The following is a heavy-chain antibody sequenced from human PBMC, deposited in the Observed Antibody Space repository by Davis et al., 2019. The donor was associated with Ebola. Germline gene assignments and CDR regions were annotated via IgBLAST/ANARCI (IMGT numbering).Heavy chain of an antibody. CDR3: AREQYYEKKQTTTYYGMDV. Sequence: AASVKVSCKASGYTFTGYYMHWVRQAPGQGLEWMGIINPSGGSTSYAQKFQGRVTMTRDTSTSTVYMELSSLRSEDTAVYYCAREQYYEKKQTTTYYGMDVWGQGTTVTVSS. D-gene: IGHD3-3*01. CDR1: GYTFTGYY. J-gene: IGHJ6*02. CDR2: INPSGGST. V-gene: IGHV1-46*01.